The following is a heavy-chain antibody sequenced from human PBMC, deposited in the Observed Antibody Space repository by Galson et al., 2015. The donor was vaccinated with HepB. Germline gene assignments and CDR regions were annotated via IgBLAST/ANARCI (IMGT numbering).Heavy chain of an antibody. Sequence: SLRLSCAASGFAFSSYSMNWVRQAPGKGLEWVSSISSSSSYIYYADSVKGRFTISRDDAKNSLYLQMNSLRAEDTAVYYCARAAPQQALRGGITMIVVDYFDYWGQGTLVTVSS. CDR2: ISSSSSYI. J-gene: IGHJ4*02. D-gene: IGHD3-22*01. V-gene: IGHV3-21*01. CDR3: ARAAPQQALRGGITMIVVDYFDY. CDR1: GFAFSSYS.